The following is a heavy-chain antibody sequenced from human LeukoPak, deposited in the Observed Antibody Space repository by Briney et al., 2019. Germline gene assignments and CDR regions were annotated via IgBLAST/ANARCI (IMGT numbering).Heavy chain of an antibody. CDR1: GYTFTGYY. J-gene: IGHJ5*02. CDR2: INPNSGGT. Sequence: ASVKVSCKASGYTFTGYYMHWVRQVPGQGLEWMGWINPNSGGTNYAQKFQGRVTMTRDTSISTAYMELSRLRSDDTAVYYCARTYSSGWYDWFDPWGQGTLVTVSS. V-gene: IGHV1-2*02. D-gene: IGHD6-19*01. CDR3: ARTYSSGWYDWFDP.